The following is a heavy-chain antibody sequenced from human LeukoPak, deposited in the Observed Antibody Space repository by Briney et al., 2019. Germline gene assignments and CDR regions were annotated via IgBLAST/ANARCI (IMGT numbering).Heavy chain of an antibody. J-gene: IGHJ4*02. CDR2: IYHSGST. CDR3: ARDQSDIAVAGTGYYFDY. V-gene: IGHV4-34*01. Sequence: SETLSLTCAVYGGPFNGYYWSWIRQPPGKGLEWIGEIYHSGSTNYNPSLKSRVTISVDKSKNQFSLKLSSVTAADTAVYYCARDQSDIAVAGTGYYFDYWGQGTLVTVSS. CDR1: GGPFNGYY. D-gene: IGHD6-19*01.